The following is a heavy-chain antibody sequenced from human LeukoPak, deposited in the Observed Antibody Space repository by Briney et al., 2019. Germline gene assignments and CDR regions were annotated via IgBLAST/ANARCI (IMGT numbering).Heavy chain of an antibody. V-gene: IGHV4-59*12. J-gene: IGHJ5*02. CDR2: INYSGNT. CDR1: GVSISSYY. CDR3: AGLGYCSSTSCQNWFDP. Sequence: TSETLSLTCTVSGVSISSYYWSWIRQPPGKGLEWIGYINYSGNTNYNPSLKSRVTISVDTSKNQFSLKLSSVTAADTAVYYCAGLGYCSSTSCQNWFDPWGQGTLVTVSS. D-gene: IGHD2-2*01.